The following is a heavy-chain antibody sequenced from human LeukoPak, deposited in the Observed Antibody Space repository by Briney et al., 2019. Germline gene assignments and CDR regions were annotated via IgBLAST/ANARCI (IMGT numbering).Heavy chain of an antibody. CDR3: ASLYDSAGYDIFDL. V-gene: IGHV3-33*01. D-gene: IGHD3-22*01. CDR1: GFIFSNYD. CDR2: IWYDGSQK. J-gene: IGHJ3*01. Sequence: GTSLRLSCTASGFIFSNYDMQWVRQAPGKGLQWVAGIWYDGSQKYLTDSERGRFTISRDNSKNTVHLQLNNLRAEDTAVYFCASLYDSAGYDIFDLWGQGTMVIVSS.